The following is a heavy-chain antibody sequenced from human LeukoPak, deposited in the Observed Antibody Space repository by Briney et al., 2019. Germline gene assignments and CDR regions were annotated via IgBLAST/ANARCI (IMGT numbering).Heavy chain of an antibody. D-gene: IGHD4-23*01. V-gene: IGHV3-9*01. CDR1: GFAFHNYA. J-gene: IGHJ6*02. CDR3: AKDTGGNGAYFYAMDV. Sequence: GGSLRLSCVGSGFAFHNYAMHWVRRPPGKGLEWVSAINWNSDTKAYADFVKGRFTISRDRARNSLYLQMDSLRPEDTALYYCAKDTGGNGAYFYAMDVWGQGTSVTVSS. CDR2: INWNSDTK.